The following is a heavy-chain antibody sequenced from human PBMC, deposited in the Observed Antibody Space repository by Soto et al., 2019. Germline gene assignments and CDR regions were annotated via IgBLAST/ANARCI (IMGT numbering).Heavy chain of an antibody. Sequence: SETLSLTCTVSGGSVSIGSYYWSWIRQPPGKGLEWIGYIYYSGSTNYNPSLKSRVTISVDTSKNQFSLKLSSVTAADTAVYYCARGGGSGAFDIWGQGTMVTVSS. V-gene: IGHV4-61*01. CDR1: GGSVSIGSYY. CDR3: ARGGGSGAFDI. D-gene: IGHD3-10*01. CDR2: IYYSGST. J-gene: IGHJ3*02.